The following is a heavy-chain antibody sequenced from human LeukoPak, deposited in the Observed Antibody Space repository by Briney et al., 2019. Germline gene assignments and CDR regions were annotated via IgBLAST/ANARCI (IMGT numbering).Heavy chain of an antibody. CDR2: INHSGST. V-gene: IGHV4-34*01. J-gene: IGHJ4*02. CDR1: GGTFSGYY. CDR3: ARGVGATFGN. D-gene: IGHD1-26*01. Sequence: PSGTLSLTCAASGGTFSGYYWSWIRRPPGSRLEGIGEINHSGSTNYNPSLKSRVTISVDTSKNQFSLKLSSVTAADTAVYYCARGVGATFGNWGQGTLVTVSS.